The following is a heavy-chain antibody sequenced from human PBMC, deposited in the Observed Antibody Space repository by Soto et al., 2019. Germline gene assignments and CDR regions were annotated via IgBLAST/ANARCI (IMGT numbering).Heavy chain of an antibody. Sequence: WGFLRLPCGVSGFTFSHYGMHWVRQPPGKGLEWVALISDDGDKRYYADSVRGRLIISRDNSKDTLYLQMNSLGPDDTAVYFCAKARVRIVGANSFDYWGQGTPVTVSS. CDR1: GFTFSHYG. J-gene: IGHJ4*02. V-gene: IGHV3-30*18. CDR3: AKARVRIVGANSFDY. CDR2: ISDDGDKR. D-gene: IGHD1-26*01.